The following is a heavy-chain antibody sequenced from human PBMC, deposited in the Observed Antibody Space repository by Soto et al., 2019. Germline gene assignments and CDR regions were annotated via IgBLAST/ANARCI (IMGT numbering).Heavy chain of an antibody. CDR2: LYWDDCK. J-gene: IGHJ5*02. CDR3: ARGLRHCSRTNSPNCFDP. D-gene: IGHD2-2*01. Sequence: SAATLVNSTQTLALNCTFPGLSLRMQEVDVGGILQSPRKPLEEVALLYWDDCKHYNPSLKSRVTINKDTSKNQVILTMTNKNAVETDTYYCARGLRHCSRTNSPNCFDPWGESILVTVSS. V-gene: IGHV2-5*02. CDR1: GLSLRMQEVD.